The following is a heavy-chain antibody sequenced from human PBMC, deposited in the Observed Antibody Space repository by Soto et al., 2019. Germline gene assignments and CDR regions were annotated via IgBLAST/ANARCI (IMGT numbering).Heavy chain of an antibody. D-gene: IGHD5-18*01. J-gene: IGHJ3*02. Sequence: GASVKVSCKASGYTFTSYGISWVRQAPGQGLEWMGWISAYNGNTNYAQKLQGRVTMTTDTSTSTAYMELRSLRSDDTAVYYCARALQLWLPNDAFDIWGQGTMVTVSS. V-gene: IGHV1-18*04. CDR2: ISAYNGNT. CDR3: ARALQLWLPNDAFDI. CDR1: GYTFTSYG.